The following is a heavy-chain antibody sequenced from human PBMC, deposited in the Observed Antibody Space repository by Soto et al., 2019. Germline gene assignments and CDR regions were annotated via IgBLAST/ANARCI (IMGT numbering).Heavy chain of an antibody. Sequence: GGSLRLSCAASGFTFSSYAMSWVRQAPGKGLEWVSGISGSGDSTHYADSVKGRFTFSRDNSKNTLFLHMNNLRVDDTAVYYCGRGVNRIEYFQHWGQGSVVTVSS. CDR3: GRGVNRIEYFQH. J-gene: IGHJ1*01. CDR1: GFTFSSYA. V-gene: IGHV3-23*01. CDR2: ISGSGDST.